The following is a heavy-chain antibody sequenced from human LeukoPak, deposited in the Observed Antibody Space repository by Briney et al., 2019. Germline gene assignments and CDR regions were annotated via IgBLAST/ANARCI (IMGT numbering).Heavy chain of an antibody. CDR2: ISSSATTI. CDR3: AREGGRTYYDYVWGSYHMDY. J-gene: IGHJ4*02. V-gene: IGHV3-48*03. CDR1: GFTFSSYE. Sequence: GGSLRLSCAASGFTFSSYEMNWVRQAPGKGLEWVSYISSSATTIFYADSVKGRFTISRDNAKNSLYLQMNSLRAEDTAVYYCAREGGRTYYDYVWGSYHMDYWGQGTLVTVSS. D-gene: IGHD3-16*02.